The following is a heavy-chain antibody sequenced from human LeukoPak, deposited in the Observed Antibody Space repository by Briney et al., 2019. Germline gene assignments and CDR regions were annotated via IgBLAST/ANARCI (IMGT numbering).Heavy chain of an antibody. D-gene: IGHD3-22*01. CDR3: AKDNSRGLSGYYYS. V-gene: IGHV3-23*01. J-gene: IGHJ4*02. CDR2: ISGGGSST. Sequence: GGSMRLSCAASGFTFSSYAMSWVRQAPGKGLEWVSAISGGGSSTYYADSVKGRFTITRDNYKNTRYLQMNSLRAEDTAIYYCAKDNSRGLSGYYYSWGQGTLVTVSS. CDR1: GFTFSSYA.